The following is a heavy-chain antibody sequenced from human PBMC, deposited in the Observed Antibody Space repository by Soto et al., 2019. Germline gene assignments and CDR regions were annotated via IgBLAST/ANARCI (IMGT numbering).Heavy chain of an antibody. V-gene: IGHV4-34*01. CDR1: GGSFSGYY. CDR2: INHSGST. Sequence: SETLSLTCAVYGGSFSGYYWSWIRQPPGKGLEWIGEINHSGSTNYNPSLKSRVTISVDTSKNQFSLKLSSVTAADTAVYYCARGSDRFGGNQYYYYYGMDVWGQGTTVTVSS. D-gene: IGHD2-15*01. CDR3: ARGSDRFGGNQYYYYYGMDV. J-gene: IGHJ6*02.